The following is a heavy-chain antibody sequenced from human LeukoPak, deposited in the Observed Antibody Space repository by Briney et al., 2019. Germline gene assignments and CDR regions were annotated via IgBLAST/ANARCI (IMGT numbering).Heavy chain of an antibody. V-gene: IGHV1-69*01. J-gene: IGHJ4*02. CDR3: ARDGRGSSGHD. CDR1: VGTFSSYA. D-gene: IGHD3-22*01. CDR2: IIPIFGTA. Sequence: GSSVKVSCKASVGTFSSYAISWVRQAPGQGLEWMGGIIPIFGTANYAQKFQGRVTITADESTSTAYMELSSLRAEDAAVYYCARDGRGSSGHDWGQGTLVTVSS.